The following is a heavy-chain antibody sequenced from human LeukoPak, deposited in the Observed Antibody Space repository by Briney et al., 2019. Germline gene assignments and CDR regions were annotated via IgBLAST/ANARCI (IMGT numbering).Heavy chain of an antibody. CDR3: ARTAARRFDY. J-gene: IGHJ4*02. Sequence: ASVKVSSKASGFTFTSHDYNWVRQATGQGLEWMGWMNPNSGNTGYAQKFQGRVTMTRDTSTSTVYMELSSLRSDDTAVYYCARTAARRFDYWGQGTLVTVSS. D-gene: IGHD6-6*01. CDR1: GFTFTSHD. CDR2: MNPNSGNT. V-gene: IGHV1-8*01.